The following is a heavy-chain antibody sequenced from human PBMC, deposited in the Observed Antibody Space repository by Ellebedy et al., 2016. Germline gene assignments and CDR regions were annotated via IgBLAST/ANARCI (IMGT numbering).Heavy chain of an antibody. CDR3: ARDVWVKGLPVTRGFDY. J-gene: IGHJ4*02. CDR1: SGSISNYY. V-gene: IGHV4-59*01. CDR2: IFYTGST. Sequence: SETLSLTXTVSSGSISNYYWSWIRQPPGKGLEWIGYIFYTGSTNYNPSLKSRVTISVDTSKNQFSLKLNSVTAADTAVYYCARDVWVKGLPVTRGFDYWGQGTLVTVSS. D-gene: IGHD6-19*01.